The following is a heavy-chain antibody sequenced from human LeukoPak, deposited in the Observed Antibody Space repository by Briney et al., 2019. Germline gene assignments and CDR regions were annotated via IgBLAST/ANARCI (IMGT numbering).Heavy chain of an antibody. D-gene: IGHD2-8*01. Sequence: ASVKVSCRASGYTCTSYGISWVRQAPGQGLEWMGWISAYNGNTNYAQKLQGRVTMTTDTSTSTAYMELRSLRSDDTAVYYCARDGEWYEKYYYYGMDVWGQGTTVTVSS. CDR3: ARDGEWYEKYYYYGMDV. V-gene: IGHV1-18*01. J-gene: IGHJ6*02. CDR2: ISAYNGNT. CDR1: GYTCTSYG.